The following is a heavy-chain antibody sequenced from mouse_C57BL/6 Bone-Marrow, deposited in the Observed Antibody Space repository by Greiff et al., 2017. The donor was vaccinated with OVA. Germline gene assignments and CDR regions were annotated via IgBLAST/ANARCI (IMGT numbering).Heavy chain of an antibody. V-gene: IGHV5-2*01. Sequence: EVHLVESGGGLVQPGESLKLSCESNEYEFPSHDMSWVRKTPEKRLELVAAINSDGGSTYYPDTMERRFIISRDNTKKTLYLQMSSLRSEDTALYYCARRGDYYGSSYNWYFDVWGTGTTVTVSS. D-gene: IGHD1-1*01. CDR1: EYEFPSHD. J-gene: IGHJ1*03. CDR3: ARRGDYYGSSYNWYFDV. CDR2: INSDGGST.